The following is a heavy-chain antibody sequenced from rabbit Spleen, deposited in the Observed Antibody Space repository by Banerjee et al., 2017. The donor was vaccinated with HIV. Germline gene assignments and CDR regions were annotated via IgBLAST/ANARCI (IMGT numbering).Heavy chain of an antibody. V-gene: IGHV1S40*01. CDR3: ARDGAGGSYFAL. Sequence: QSLEESGGDLVKPGASLTLTCTASGVSFSSSSYMCWVRQAPGKGLEWIACIDTGSSGFTYFATWAKGRFTCSKTSSTTVFLQMTSLTAADTATYFCARDGAGGSYFALWGPGTLVTVS. J-gene: IGHJ4*01. CDR1: GVSFSSSSY. D-gene: IGHD8-1*01. CDR2: IDTGSSGFT.